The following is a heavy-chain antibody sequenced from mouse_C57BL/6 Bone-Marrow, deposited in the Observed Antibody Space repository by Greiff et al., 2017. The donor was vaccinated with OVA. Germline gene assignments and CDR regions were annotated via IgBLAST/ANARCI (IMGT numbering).Heavy chain of an antibody. J-gene: IGHJ2*01. Sequence: EVHLVESGGDLVKPGGSLKLSCAASGFTFSSYGMSWVRQTPDKRLEWVATISSGGSYTYYPDSVKGRFTISRDNDKNTLYLQMSSLKSEDTDMYDWARPRRRYSNYFDYWGQGTTLTVSS. CDR3: ARPRRRYSNYFDY. V-gene: IGHV5-6*01. CDR2: ISSGGSYT. D-gene: IGHD1-1*01. CDR1: GFTFSSYG.